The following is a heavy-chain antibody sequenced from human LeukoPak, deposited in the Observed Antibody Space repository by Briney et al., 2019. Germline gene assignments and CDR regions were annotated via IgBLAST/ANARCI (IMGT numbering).Heavy chain of an antibody. CDR1: GYTFTGYY. CDR2: LYPGGDRA. V-gene: IGHV1-46*01. J-gene: IGHJ4*02. CDR3: ASEVPRTSRFDH. D-gene: IGHD2-8*01. Sequence: ASVKVSCKASGYTFTGYYMHWVQQAPGQGLEWMAVLYPGGDRAIYAQRFQGRLTLTRDTSTNTVYMEVSSLASEDTAVYYCASEVPRTSRFDHWGQGTLVTVSS.